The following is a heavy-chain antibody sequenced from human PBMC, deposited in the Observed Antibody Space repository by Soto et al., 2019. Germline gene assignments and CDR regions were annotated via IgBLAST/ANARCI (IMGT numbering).Heavy chain of an antibody. CDR3: ARAGGLLWFGELYNY. V-gene: IGHV1-3*01. CDR1: GYTFTSYA. Sequence: GASVKISCKASGYTFTSYAMHWVRQAPGQRLEWMGWINAGNGNTKYSQKFQGRVTITRDTSASTAYMELSSLRSEDTAVYYCARAGGLLWFGELYNYWGQGTLVTVSS. J-gene: IGHJ4*02. CDR2: INAGNGNT. D-gene: IGHD3-10*01.